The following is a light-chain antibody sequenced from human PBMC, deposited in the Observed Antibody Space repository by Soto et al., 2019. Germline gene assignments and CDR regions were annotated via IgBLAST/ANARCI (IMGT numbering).Light chain of an antibody. Sequence: DTVVTQSPDSLAVSLGERATINCKSSQSVFFSSNNQNSLAWYQQKPGQPLRLLLYWASIRASGVPDRFSGSGSGTDFSLTLSSLQVEDVAVYYCQQYCTTPPTFGQGTRVELK. CDR1: QSVFFSSNNQNS. CDR3: QQYCTTPPT. J-gene: IGKJ1*01. V-gene: IGKV4-1*01. CDR2: WAS.